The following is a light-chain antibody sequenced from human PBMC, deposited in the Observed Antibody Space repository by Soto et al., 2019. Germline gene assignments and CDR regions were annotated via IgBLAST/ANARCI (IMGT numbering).Light chain of an antibody. J-gene: IGKJ2*01. CDR3: HHYDSSPPYT. Sequence: EIVLTQSPGTLSLSPGERATISCRASRSFSSSYLAWYQHKVGQAPRLLIYAASTRATGSPDRVSGSGSATDVTLTISRLEPEDAAVYYCHHYDSSPPYTFGQGTKLEIK. V-gene: IGKV3-20*01. CDR2: AAS. CDR1: RSFSSSY.